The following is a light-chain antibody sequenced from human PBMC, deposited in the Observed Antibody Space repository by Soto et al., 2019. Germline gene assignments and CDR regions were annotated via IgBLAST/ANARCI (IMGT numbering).Light chain of an antibody. CDR1: QAISSY. CDR3: QQLNSAPYT. J-gene: IGKJ2*01. V-gene: IGKV1-9*01. Sequence: DIQLTQSPSFLSASVGDRVTITCRASQAISSYFAWYQQKPGKAPQLLIYAASTLQSGVPPRFSGKRSGTDFTLTISSLQPEDFATYYCQQLNSAPYTFGQGTKLEIK. CDR2: AAS.